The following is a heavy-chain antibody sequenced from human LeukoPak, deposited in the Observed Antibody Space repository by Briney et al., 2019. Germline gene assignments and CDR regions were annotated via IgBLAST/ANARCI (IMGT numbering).Heavy chain of an antibody. J-gene: IGHJ4*02. D-gene: IGHD6-19*01. Sequence: SETLSLTCAVYGGSFSGYYWSWIRQPPGKGLEWIGEINHSGSTNYNPSLKSRVTISVDTSKNQFSLKLSSVTAAGTAVYYCARHMGRIAVSDNFDYWGQGTLVTVSS. CDR3: ARHMGRIAVSDNFDY. V-gene: IGHV4-34*01. CDR2: INHSGST. CDR1: GGSFSGYY.